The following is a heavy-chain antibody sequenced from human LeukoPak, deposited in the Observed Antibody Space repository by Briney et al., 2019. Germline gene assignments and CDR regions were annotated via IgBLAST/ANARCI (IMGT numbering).Heavy chain of an antibody. Sequence: PGGSLRLSCAASGFTFSSYEMTWVRQAPGMGLEWVSYISGSGSTTNYADSVKGRFTISRDNAKNSLYLQMNNLRAEDTAVYYCARDSGFSGTQRGEYWGQGALVAVSS. CDR2: ISGSGSTT. CDR3: ARDSGFSGTQRGEY. V-gene: IGHV3-48*03. CDR1: GFTFSSYE. D-gene: IGHD3/OR15-3a*01. J-gene: IGHJ4*02.